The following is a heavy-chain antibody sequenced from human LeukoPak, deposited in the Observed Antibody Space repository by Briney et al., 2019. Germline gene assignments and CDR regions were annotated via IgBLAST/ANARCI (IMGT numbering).Heavy chain of an antibody. D-gene: IGHD6-13*01. CDR3: AKEQQLLKTFDY. CDR1: GFTFSSYG. Sequence: GGSLRLSCAASGFTFSSYGMHWVRRAPGKGLEWVAFIRYDGSNKYYADSVKGRFTISRDNSKNTLYLQMNSLRAEDTAVYYCAKEQQLLKTFDYWGQGTLVTVSS. CDR2: IRYDGSNK. V-gene: IGHV3-30*02. J-gene: IGHJ4*02.